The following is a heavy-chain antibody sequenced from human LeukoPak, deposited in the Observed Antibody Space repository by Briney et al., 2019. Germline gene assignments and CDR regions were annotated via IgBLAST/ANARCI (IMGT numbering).Heavy chain of an antibody. Sequence: GGSLRLSCAASRFTFSSYAMTWVRQAPGKGLEWVSAISGIGGSTYYADSVKGRFTISRDNSKNTLYLQMNSLRAEDTAVYYCAKDPVPYFYDSSGYYHAEPGDCWGQGTLVTVSS. CDR3: AKDPVPYFYDSSGYYHAEPGDC. V-gene: IGHV3-23*01. CDR1: RFTFSSYA. CDR2: ISGIGGST. D-gene: IGHD3-22*01. J-gene: IGHJ4*02.